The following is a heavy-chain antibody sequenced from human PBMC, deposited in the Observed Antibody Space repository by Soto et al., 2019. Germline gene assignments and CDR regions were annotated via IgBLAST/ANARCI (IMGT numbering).Heavy chain of an antibody. Sequence: QVQLQQWGAGLLKPSETLSLTCAVYGGSFSGYYWSWIRQPPGKGLEWIGEINHSGSTNYNPSLKSRVTISVDTSKNQFSLKLSSVTAADTAVYYCARGLGVTGTTGRLFDYWGLGTLVTVSS. V-gene: IGHV4-34*01. J-gene: IGHJ4*02. CDR1: GGSFSGYY. CDR3: ARGLGVTGTTGRLFDY. D-gene: IGHD1-7*01. CDR2: INHSGST.